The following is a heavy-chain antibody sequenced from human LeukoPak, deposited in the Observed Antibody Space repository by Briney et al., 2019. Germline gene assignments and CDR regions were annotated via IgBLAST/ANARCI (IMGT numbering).Heavy chain of an antibody. Sequence: SETLSLTCTVSGGSISSSSYYWGWIRQPPGKGLEWIGIIYYSVSTYYNPSLKSRLTISVDTSKNQFSLKLGSVTATDTAVYYCARRGYCSSTSCHEYWFDPWGQGTLVTVSS. CDR1: GGSISSSSYY. CDR3: ARRGYCSSTSCHEYWFDP. V-gene: IGHV4-39*01. D-gene: IGHD2-2*01. J-gene: IGHJ5*02. CDR2: IYYSVST.